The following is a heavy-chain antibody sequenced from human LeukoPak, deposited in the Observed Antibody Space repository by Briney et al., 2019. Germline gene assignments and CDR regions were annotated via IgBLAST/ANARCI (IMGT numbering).Heavy chain of an antibody. CDR2: IKQDGSEK. CDR3: ARPQVNDYGDCGI. Sequence: GGSLRLSYAASGFTFTSCSINWVRQAPGKGLEWVANIKQDGSEKYYVDSVKGRFTISRDNAKNSMYLQMNSLRVEDTAVYYCARPQVNDYGDCGIWGQGTMVAVSS. J-gene: IGHJ3*02. D-gene: IGHD4-17*01. V-gene: IGHV3-7*01. CDR1: GFTFTSCS.